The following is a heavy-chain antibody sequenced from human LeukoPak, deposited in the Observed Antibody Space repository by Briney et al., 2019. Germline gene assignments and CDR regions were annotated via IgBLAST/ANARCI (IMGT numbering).Heavy chain of an antibody. CDR1: GYTFTSYD. CDR3: ARELRAATYYYYYMDV. Sequence: ASVKVSCKASGYTFTSYDINWVRQATGQGLEWMGWMNPNSGNTGYAQKFQGRVTMTRNTSISTAYMELSSLRSEDTAVYYCARELRAATYYYYYMDVWGKGTTVTVSS. CDR2: MNPNSGNT. J-gene: IGHJ6*03. D-gene: IGHD3-10*01. V-gene: IGHV1-8*01.